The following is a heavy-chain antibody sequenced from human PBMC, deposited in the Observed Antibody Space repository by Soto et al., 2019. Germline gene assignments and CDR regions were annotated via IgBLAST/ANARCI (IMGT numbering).Heavy chain of an antibody. V-gene: IGHV1-69*02. CDR2: INPILGIA. CDR3: ARGVFSGHV. Sequence: GASVKVSCKASGDTFSSYTISWVRQAPGQGLEWMGRINPILGIASYAQKFQGRVTMTRDNSASTAYVELSSLRSEDTAVYYCARGVFSGHVWGQGTTVTVS. J-gene: IGHJ6*02. CDR1: GDTFSSYT.